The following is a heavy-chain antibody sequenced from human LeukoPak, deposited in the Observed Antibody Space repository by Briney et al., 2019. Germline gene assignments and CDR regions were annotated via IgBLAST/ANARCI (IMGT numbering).Heavy chain of an antibody. D-gene: IGHD2-2*01. Sequence: GESLKISCKGSGYSFTSYWIGWVRQMPGKGLEWMGIIYPGDSGTRYSPSFQGQVTISADKSISTAYLQWSSLKASDTAMYYCARGERVVPAARGGNWFDPWGQGTLVTVSS. V-gene: IGHV5-51*01. CDR2: IYPGDSGT. CDR1: GYSFTSYW. CDR3: ARGERVVPAARGGNWFDP. J-gene: IGHJ5*02.